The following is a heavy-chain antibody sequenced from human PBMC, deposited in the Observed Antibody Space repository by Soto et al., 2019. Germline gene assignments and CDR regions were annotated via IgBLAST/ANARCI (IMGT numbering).Heavy chain of an antibody. J-gene: IGHJ6*02. V-gene: IGHV4-4*02. CDR3: ARFGGGMDV. Sequence: QAQLQESGPGLVKPSGTLSLTCAVSGGSISGINWWYWVRQPPGKGLEWIGEIYHSGSTHYNPSLTSRVTISVDKTKNQCSLKRSSVTAADTAVYYCARFGGGMDVWGQGTTVTVSS. CDR2: IYHSGST. D-gene: IGHD3-10*01. CDR1: GGSISGINW.